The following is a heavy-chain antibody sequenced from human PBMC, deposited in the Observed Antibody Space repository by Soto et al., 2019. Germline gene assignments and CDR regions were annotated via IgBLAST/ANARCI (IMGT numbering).Heavy chain of an antibody. CDR1: GGTFSSYA. Sequence: SSVKVSCKASGGTFSSYAISWVRQAPGQGLEWMGGIIPIFGTANYAQKFQGRVTITADESTSTAYMELTSLRSEDTAGYYCARDDYHDGRNWFSHWGQATMVTVSS. D-gene: IGHD3-16*01. J-gene: IGHJ1*01. CDR2: IIPIFGTA. CDR3: ARDDYHDGRNWFSH. V-gene: IGHV1-69*13.